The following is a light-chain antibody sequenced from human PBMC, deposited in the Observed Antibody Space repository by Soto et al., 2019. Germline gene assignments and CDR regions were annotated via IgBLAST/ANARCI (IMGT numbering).Light chain of an antibody. CDR1: QSISSW. CDR2: KAS. Sequence: DIQMTQSPSTLSASVGDRVTITCRASQSISSWLAWYQQKPGKAPKLLIYKASSLESGVPSSFSGSGSGREFTLTISSLQPDDFATYYCQQYNSYSPTTFGQGTKLEIK. CDR3: QQYNSYSPTT. J-gene: IGKJ2*01. V-gene: IGKV1-5*03.